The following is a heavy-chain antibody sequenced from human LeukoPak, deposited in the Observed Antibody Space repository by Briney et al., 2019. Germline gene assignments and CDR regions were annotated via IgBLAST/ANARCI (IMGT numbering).Heavy chain of an antibody. CDR1: GGTFSSYA. V-gene: IGHV1-69*13. J-gene: IGHJ4*02. CDR2: IIPIFGTA. Sequence: GASVKVSCKASGGTFSSYAISWVRQAPGQGLEWMGGIIPIFGTANYAQKFQGRVTITADESTSTAYMELSSLRSEDTALYYCAKTGGIAAAHWGQGTLVTVSS. D-gene: IGHD6-13*01. CDR3: AKTGGIAAAH.